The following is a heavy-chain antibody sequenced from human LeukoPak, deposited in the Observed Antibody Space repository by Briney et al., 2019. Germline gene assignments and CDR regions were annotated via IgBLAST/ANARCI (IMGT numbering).Heavy chain of an antibody. CDR2: ISGSGGST. Sequence: PGGSLRLSCAASGFTFSSYAMSWVRQAPGKGLEWASAISGSGGSTYYADSVKGRFTISRDNSKNTLYLQMNSLRAEDTAVYYCATYPEEDYYGSGVDAFDIWGQGTMVTVPS. CDR3: ATYPEEDYYGSGVDAFDI. CDR1: GFTFSSYA. D-gene: IGHD3-10*01. V-gene: IGHV3-23*01. J-gene: IGHJ3*02.